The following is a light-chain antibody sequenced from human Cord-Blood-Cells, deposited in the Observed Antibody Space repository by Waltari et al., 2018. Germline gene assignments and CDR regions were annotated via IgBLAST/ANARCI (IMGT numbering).Light chain of an antibody. CDR3: SSYTSSSTWV. V-gene: IGLV2-14*01. CDR2: DFS. J-gene: IGLJ3*02. CDR1: SSDVGGYNY. Sequence: QSALTQPASVSGSPGQSITISCTGTSSDVGGYNYVSWYQQHPGKAPKLMLYDFSKRPSGVSKRFAGSKSGTTASLTISGLQAEDEADYYCSSYTSSSTWVFGGGTKLTVL.